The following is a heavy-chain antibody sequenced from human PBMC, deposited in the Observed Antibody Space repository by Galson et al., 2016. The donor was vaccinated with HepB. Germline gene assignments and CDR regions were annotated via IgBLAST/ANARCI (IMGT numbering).Heavy chain of an antibody. CDR2: IYHSGST. J-gene: IGHJ2*01. Sequence: LSLTCAVSGGSISSSNWWSWVRQPPGKGLEWIGEIYHSGSTKYNPSLKSRVTISVDKSKNQFSLKLSSVTAADTAVFYCARASHSGYDWYFDLWGRGTLVTVSS. D-gene: IGHD5-12*01. CDR1: GGSISSSNW. CDR3: ARASHSGYDWYFDL. V-gene: IGHV4-4*02.